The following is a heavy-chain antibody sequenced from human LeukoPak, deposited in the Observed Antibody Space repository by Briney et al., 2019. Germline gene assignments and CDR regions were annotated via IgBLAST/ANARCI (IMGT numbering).Heavy chain of an antibody. J-gene: IGHJ4*02. D-gene: IGHD3-9*01. CDR3: ARSPHILTGENFDY. V-gene: IGHV1-2*02. CDR2: INLNSGGT. CDR1: GYTFTGYY. Sequence: ASVKVSCKASGYTFTGYYIHWVRQAPGQGPEWMGWINLNSGGTNYAQKFQDRVTMTRDTSITTAYMELRRLRFDDTALYYCARSPHILTGENFDYWGQGTLVTISS.